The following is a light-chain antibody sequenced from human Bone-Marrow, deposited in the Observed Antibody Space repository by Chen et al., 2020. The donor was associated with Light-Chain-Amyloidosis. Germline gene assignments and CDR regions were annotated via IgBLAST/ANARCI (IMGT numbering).Light chain of an antibody. CDR3: QSYQGSSQGV. CDR2: EDD. J-gene: IGLJ3*02. V-gene: IGLV6-57*01. Sequence: NFMLTQPHSVSESPGKTVIISCTRSSGSIATNYVQWYQQRPGSSPTTVIYEDDQRPSGVPDRFSGSIDRSSNSASLPISGLRGEDEADYYCQSYQGSSQGVFGGGTKLTVL. CDR1: SGSIATNY.